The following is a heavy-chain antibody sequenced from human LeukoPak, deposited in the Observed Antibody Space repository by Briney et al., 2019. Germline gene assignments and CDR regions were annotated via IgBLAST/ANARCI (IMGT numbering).Heavy chain of an antibody. CDR2: IKPDGSEK. Sequence: TGGSLRLSCAASGFTFSTYWMNWVRQAPGKGLEWVASIKPDGSEKYYVDSVKGRFTMSRDHAKNLMYVQMNSLRAEDAAIYYCARAWQKAFDIWGQGTMVTVSS. CDR1: GFTFSTYW. CDR3: ARAWQKAFDI. J-gene: IGHJ3*02. V-gene: IGHV3-7*04.